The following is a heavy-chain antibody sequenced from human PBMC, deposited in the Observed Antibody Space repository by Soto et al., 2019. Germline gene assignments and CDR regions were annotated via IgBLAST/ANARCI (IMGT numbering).Heavy chain of an antibody. D-gene: IGHD6-13*01. Sequence: EVQLLESGGGLVQPGGSLRLSCAASGFTFSSYAMRWVRQAPGKGLEWVSAISGSGGSTYYEDSVKGRFTISRDNSKHTLYLQMNSLRAQDTAVYYCARRGPGTYFDYWGQGTLVTVSS. CDR1: GFTFSSYA. CDR3: ARRGPGTYFDY. V-gene: IGHV3-23*01. CDR2: ISGSGGST. J-gene: IGHJ4*02.